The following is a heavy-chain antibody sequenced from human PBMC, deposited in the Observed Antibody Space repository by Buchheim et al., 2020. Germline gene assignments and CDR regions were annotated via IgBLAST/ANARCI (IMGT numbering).Heavy chain of an antibody. J-gene: IGHJ4*02. CDR3: AKDSQWLKPEYFDC. CDR2: IWYDGSNK. Sequence: QVQLVESGGGVVQPGRSLRLSCAASGFTFSSYGMHWVRQAPGKGLEWVAVIWYDGSNKYYADSVRGRFTISRDNSENTLCLQMNSLRAEDTAVYYCAKDSQWLKPEYFDCWGQGTL. V-gene: IGHV3-33*06. CDR1: GFTFSSYG. D-gene: IGHD6-19*01.